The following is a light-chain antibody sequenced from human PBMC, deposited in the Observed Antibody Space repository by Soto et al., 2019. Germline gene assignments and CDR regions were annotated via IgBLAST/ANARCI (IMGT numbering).Light chain of an antibody. CDR2: EVT. CDR1: SNDVGRYNY. V-gene: IGLV2-8*01. CDR3: SSYAGSNTLGV. Sequence: QSVLTQPPSASGSPGQSVTVSCTGTSNDVGRYNYVSWYQQHPGKVPKLIIYEVTKRPSGVPNRFSGSKSGKTASLTVAGLQAVDEADYYCSSYAGSNTLGVFGTGTKLTVL. J-gene: IGLJ1*01.